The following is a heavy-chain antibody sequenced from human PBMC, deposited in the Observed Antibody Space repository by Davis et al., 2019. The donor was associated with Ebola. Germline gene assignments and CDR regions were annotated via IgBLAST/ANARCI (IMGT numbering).Heavy chain of an antibody. CDR1: GGSFSGYY. CDR3: ARGTGDYKF. D-gene: IGHD7-27*01. Sequence: SETLSLTCAVYGGSFSGYYWSWIRQPPGKGLEWIGEINHSGSTNYNPSLKTRVTMSVDTSKNQISLNLRSVTAADTAVYFCARGTGDYKFWGQGSLVTVSS. V-gene: IGHV4-34*01. CDR2: INHSGST. J-gene: IGHJ4*02.